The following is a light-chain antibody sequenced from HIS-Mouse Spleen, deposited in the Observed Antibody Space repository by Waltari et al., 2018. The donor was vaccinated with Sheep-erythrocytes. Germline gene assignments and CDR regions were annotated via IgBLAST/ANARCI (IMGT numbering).Light chain of an antibody. CDR2: GAS. J-gene: IGKJ2*01. CDR3: QQYNNWPPPYT. V-gene: IGKV3-15*01. Sequence: EIVMTQSPSIQSESTGARATVSCRASQRVSSNLAWYQQKPGQAPRLLIYGASTRATGIPARFSGSGSGTEFTLTISSMQSEDFAVYYCQQYNNWPPPYTFGQGTKLEIK. CDR1: QRVSSN.